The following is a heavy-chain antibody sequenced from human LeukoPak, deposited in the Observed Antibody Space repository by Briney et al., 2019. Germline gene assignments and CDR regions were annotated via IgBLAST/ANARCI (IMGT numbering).Heavy chain of an antibody. D-gene: IGHD2-21*01. J-gene: IGHJ5*02. CDR2: IIPIFGTA. CDR3: ARVYCGGDCYPPNWFDP. CDR1: GGTFSSYA. V-gene: IGHV1-69*13. Sequence: ASVKVSCKASGGTFSSYAISWVRQAPGQGLEWMGGIIPIFGTANYAQKFQGRVTITADESTSTAYMELSSLRSEDTAVYYCARVYCGGDCYPPNWFDPWGQGTLVTVSS.